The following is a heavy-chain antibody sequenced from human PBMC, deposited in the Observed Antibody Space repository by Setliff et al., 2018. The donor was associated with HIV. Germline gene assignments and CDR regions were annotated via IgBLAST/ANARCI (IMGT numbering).Heavy chain of an antibody. Sequence: PGGSLRLSCAASGFTFSSYGMHWVRQAPGKGLEWVAFIRYDGSNKYYADSVKGRFTISRDNSKNTLYLQMNSLRAEDTAVYYCATNGDNFWSGYYVFTNWGQGTLVTVSS. J-gene: IGHJ4*02. D-gene: IGHD3-3*01. CDR2: IRYDGSNK. CDR1: GFTFSSYG. CDR3: ATNGDNFWSGYYVFTN. V-gene: IGHV3-30*02.